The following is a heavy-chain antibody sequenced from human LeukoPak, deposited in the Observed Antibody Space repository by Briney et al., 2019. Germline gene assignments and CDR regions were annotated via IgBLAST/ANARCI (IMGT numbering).Heavy chain of an antibody. J-gene: IGHJ3*02. V-gene: IGHV3-66*01. CDR3: ARGKTSDDIIEDAFDI. Sequence: GSLRLSYIASEFTVRTNYMNWVRQAPGRGLEWVSVLYSGGGAYYADSVKDRFTISRDYSQNTLLLQMNSLRAEDTALYYCARGKTSDDIIEDAFDIWGQGTMVAVSS. D-gene: IGHD3-9*01. CDR1: EFTVRTNY. CDR2: LYSGGGA.